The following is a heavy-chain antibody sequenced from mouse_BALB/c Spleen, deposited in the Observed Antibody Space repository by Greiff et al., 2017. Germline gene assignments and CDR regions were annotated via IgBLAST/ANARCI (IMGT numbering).Heavy chain of an antibody. J-gene: IGHJ4*01. CDR2: IWSGGST. CDR1: GFSLTSYG. Sequence: QVQLQQSGPGLVQPSQSLSITCTVSGFSLTSYGVHWVRQSPGKGLEWLGVIWSGGSTDYNAAFISRLSISKDNSKSQVFFKMNSLQADDTAIYYCALGDYDVRDYYAMDYWGQGTSVTVSS. CDR3: ALGDYDVRDYYAMDY. V-gene: IGHV2-4-1*01. D-gene: IGHD2-4*01.